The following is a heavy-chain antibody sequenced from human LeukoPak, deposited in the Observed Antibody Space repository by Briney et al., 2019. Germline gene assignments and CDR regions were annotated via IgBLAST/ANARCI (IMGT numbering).Heavy chain of an antibody. CDR1: GFTFSSYG. Sequence: PGGSLRLSCAASGFTFSSYGMHWVRQAPGKGLEWVAFIRYDGSNKYYADSVKGRFTISRDNSKNTLYLQMNSLRAEDTAVYYCAKVKYCSSTSCQPYYYYYYMDVWGKGTTVTVSS. V-gene: IGHV3-30*02. D-gene: IGHD2-2*01. CDR3: AKVKYCSSTSCQPYYYYYYMDV. CDR2: IRYDGSNK. J-gene: IGHJ6*03.